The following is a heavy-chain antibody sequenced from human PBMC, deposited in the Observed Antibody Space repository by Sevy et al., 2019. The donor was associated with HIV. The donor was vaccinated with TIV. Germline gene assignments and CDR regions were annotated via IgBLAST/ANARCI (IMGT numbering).Heavy chain of an antibody. J-gene: IGHJ6*02. CDR2: ISYDGRNK. CDR1: GIIFTTSG. CDR3: AKDFTGYNGMDV. V-gene: IGHV3-30*18. Sequence: GGSLRLSCAVSGIIFTTSGMHWVRQAPGKGLEWVAVISYDGRNKFYGDSVKGRFTISRDNSKNILYLQMNSLRVEDTAVYYCAKDFTGYNGMDVWGQGTMVTVSS. D-gene: IGHD3-9*01.